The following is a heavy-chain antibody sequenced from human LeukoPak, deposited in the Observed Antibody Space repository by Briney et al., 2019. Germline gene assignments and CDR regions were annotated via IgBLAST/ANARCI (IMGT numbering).Heavy chain of an antibody. CDR3: ARGGWQHIMY. CDR2: ISYSGST. V-gene: IGHV4-59*01. J-gene: IGHJ4*02. CDR1: GGPISNNY. Sequence: SETLSLTCAVSGGPISNNYWSRIRQPPGKGLEWIGYISYSGSTNYNPSLKSRVTMSVDTSKNQFSLKLRSVTAADTAVYYCARGGWQHIMYWGQGTLVTVSS. D-gene: IGHD1-14*01.